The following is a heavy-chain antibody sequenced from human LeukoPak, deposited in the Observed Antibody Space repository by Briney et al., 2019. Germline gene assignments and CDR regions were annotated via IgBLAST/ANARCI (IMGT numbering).Heavy chain of an antibody. J-gene: IGHJ3*02. CDR1: GGSISSYY. CDR3: ARAAYCGGDCFNDAFDI. V-gene: IGHV4-59*01. D-gene: IGHD2-21*02. CDR2: IYYSGST. Sequence: SETLSLTCTVSGGSISSYYWSWIRQPPGKGLEWIGYIYYSGSTNYNPSLKSRVTISVDTSKNQFSLKLSPVTAADTAVYYCARAAYCGGDCFNDAFDIWGQGTMVTVSS.